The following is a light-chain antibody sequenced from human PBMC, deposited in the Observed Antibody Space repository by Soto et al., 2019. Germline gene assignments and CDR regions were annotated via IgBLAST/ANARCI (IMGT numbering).Light chain of an antibody. V-gene: IGLV2-14*01. Sequence: QPVLNQPASVFGSPGQPITFSCTGTSSDVGGYKYVSWYQQHPGKAPNLIIFEVSNRPSGVSDRFSGSKSGNTASLTISGPQAEDEADYYCGSYTSISSLGVFGTGTKVTAL. CDR1: SSDVGGYKY. J-gene: IGLJ1*01. CDR3: GSYTSISSLGV. CDR2: EVS.